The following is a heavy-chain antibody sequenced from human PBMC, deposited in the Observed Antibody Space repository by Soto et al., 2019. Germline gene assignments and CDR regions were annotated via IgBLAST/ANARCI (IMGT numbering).Heavy chain of an antibody. Sequence: ASVKVSCKASGYTFTGYYMHWVLQAPGQGLEWMGWINPNSGGTNYAQKFQGRVTMTRDTSISTAYMELSRLRSEDTAVYYCARAAWIQIWLHPDYWGQGNLVTVSS. CDR1: GYTFTGYY. D-gene: IGHD5-18*01. J-gene: IGHJ4*02. V-gene: IGHV1-2*02. CDR3: ARAAWIQIWLHPDY. CDR2: INPNSGGT.